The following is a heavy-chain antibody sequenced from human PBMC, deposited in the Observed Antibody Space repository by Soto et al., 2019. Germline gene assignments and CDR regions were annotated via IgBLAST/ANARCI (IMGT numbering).Heavy chain of an antibody. Sequence: QVQLVQSGAEVKKPGSSVKVSCKASGGTFSSYTISWVRQAPGQGLEWMGRIIPILGIADYAQKFQGRVTLTADKSTSTAYMDLSSLRSEDTAVYFCARDRALGGDCSGGICANIFDYWGQGSLVTVSS. CDR3: ARDRALGGDCSGGICANIFDY. J-gene: IGHJ4*02. D-gene: IGHD2-15*01. V-gene: IGHV1-69*08. CDR2: IIPILGIA. CDR1: GGTFSSYT.